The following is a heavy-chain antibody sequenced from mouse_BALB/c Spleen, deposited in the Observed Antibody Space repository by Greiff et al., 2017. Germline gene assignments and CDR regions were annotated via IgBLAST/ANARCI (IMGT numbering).Heavy chain of an antibody. CDR2: IRNKANGYTT. CDR3: ARDGVFDY. CDR1: GFTFTAYY. Sequence: EVKLMESGGGLVQPGGSLRLSCATSGFTFTAYYMCWVRQPPGKELEWLGLIRNKANGYTTEYSASVKVRFTISRDNSQSILYLQMNTLRAEDSATYYSARDGVFDYWGQGTTLTVSS. J-gene: IGHJ2*01. V-gene: IGHV7-3*02.